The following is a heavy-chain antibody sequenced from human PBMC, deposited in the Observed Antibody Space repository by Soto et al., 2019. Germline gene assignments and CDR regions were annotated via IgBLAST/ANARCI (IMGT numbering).Heavy chain of an antibody. CDR1: GGSISSWGYY. CDR2: IYYSGST. Sequence: SETLSLTGTVSGGSISSWGYYWSWIRQHPGKGLERIGYIYYSGSTYYNPSLKSRVTISVDTAKNQFSLKLSSVTAADTAVYYCASGGGYCSSTSCSVWGQGTLVTVS. D-gene: IGHD2-2*01. V-gene: IGHV4-31*03. CDR3: ASGGGYCSSTSCSV. J-gene: IGHJ4*02.